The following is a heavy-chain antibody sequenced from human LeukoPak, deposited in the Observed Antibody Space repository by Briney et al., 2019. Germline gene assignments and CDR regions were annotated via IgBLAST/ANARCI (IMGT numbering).Heavy chain of an antibody. V-gene: IGHV3-64*01. J-gene: IGHJ6*03. CDR1: GFTFSSYA. CDR3: ARVFGPDYYYYYYMDV. CDR2: ISSNGGST. Sequence: GGSLRLSCAASGFTFSSYAMHWVRQAPGKGLEYVSAISSNGGSTYYANSVKGRFTTSRDNSKNTLYLQMGSLRAEDMAVYYCARVFGPDYYYYYYMDVWGKGTTVTVSS. D-gene: IGHD3/OR15-3a*01.